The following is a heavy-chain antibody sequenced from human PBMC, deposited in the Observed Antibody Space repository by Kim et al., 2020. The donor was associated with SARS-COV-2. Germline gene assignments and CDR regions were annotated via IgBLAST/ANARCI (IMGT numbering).Heavy chain of an antibody. Sequence: GGSLRLSCAASGFTFNSFAMNWVRQVPGQGLEWISSISAADDSTYFANSVKGRFTNSRDNSQKRLYLQMNSLRIDDTAVYYCAKGREGLRGGSGMDVWGQGTTVTVSS. V-gene: IGHV3-23*01. J-gene: IGHJ6*02. CDR3: AKGREGLRGGSGMDV. CDR2: ISAADDST. CDR1: GFTFNSFA. D-gene: IGHD3-16*01.